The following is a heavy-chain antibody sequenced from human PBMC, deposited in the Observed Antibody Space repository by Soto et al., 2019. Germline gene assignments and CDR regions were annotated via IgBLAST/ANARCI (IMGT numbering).Heavy chain of an antibody. V-gene: IGHV4-4*02. Sequence: PSETLSLTCDVSGGSITSSNRWSWVRQPPGKGLEWIGEVHHSGSTYNNPSLKSRVTISVDNSKNQLSLNLNSVTAADTAVYYCAGRSVTVTTPAFDYWGQGTRVTVSS. D-gene: IGHD4-17*01. CDR3: AGRSVTVTTPAFDY. CDR2: VHHSGST. J-gene: IGHJ4*02. CDR1: GGSITSSNR.